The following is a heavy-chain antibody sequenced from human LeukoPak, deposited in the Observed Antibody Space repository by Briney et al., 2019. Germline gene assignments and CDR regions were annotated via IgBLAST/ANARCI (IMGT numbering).Heavy chain of an antibody. CDR3: ARANFLYCSSSTCLFDY. Sequence: SVKVSCKASGYTFTDYYTHWVRQAPGQGFEWMGWINPNDGDTNYAQKFQGRVTMTRDTSISTAHMEVSRLRSDDTAVYYCARANFLYCSSSTCLFDYWGQGTLVTVSS. V-gene: IGHV1-2*02. J-gene: IGHJ4*02. CDR2: INPNDGDT. CDR1: GYTFTDYY. D-gene: IGHD2-2*01.